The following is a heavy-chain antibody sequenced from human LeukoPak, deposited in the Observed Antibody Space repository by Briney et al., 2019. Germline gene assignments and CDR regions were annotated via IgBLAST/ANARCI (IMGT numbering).Heavy chain of an antibody. Sequence: ASVKVSCKASGYTFSSYGISWVRQTPGQGLDWLGWISVYNANTHYAQNLQGRVTMTADTSTSTAYMELRSLTSDDTAVYYCARDYYYDSSGYRNNFDYWGQGTLVTVSS. CDR3: ARDYYYDSSGYRNNFDY. J-gene: IGHJ4*02. D-gene: IGHD3-22*01. V-gene: IGHV1-18*01. CDR2: ISVYNANT. CDR1: GYTFSSYG.